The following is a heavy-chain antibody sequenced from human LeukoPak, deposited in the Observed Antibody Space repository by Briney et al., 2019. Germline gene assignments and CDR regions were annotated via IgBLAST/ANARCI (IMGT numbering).Heavy chain of an antibody. J-gene: IGHJ4*02. Sequence: SVKVSCKASGGTFSSYAISWVRQAPGQGLEWMGRIIPILGIANYAQKFQGRVTITADESTSTAYMELSSLRSEDTAVYYCARAGEKIGFFDYWGQGTLVTVSS. CDR2: IIPILGIA. V-gene: IGHV1-69*04. CDR3: ARAGEKIGFFDY. D-gene: IGHD2-21*01. CDR1: GGTFSSYA.